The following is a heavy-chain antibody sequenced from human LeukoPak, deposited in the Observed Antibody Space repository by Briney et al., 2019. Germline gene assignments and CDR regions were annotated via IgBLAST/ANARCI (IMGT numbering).Heavy chain of an antibody. CDR2: ISHDGGNT. D-gene: IGHD6-13*01. V-gene: IGHV3-64D*06. CDR3: VKAAGSWYGYFDY. J-gene: IGHJ4*02. CDR1: GFTFSNYA. Sequence: PGGSLRLSCSASGFTFSNYAIHWVRQAPGKGLEYASTISHDGGNTNYADSVKGRFTISRDNSKNTLYLQMSSLRAEDTAVYYCVKAAGSWYGYFDYWGQGTLVAVSS.